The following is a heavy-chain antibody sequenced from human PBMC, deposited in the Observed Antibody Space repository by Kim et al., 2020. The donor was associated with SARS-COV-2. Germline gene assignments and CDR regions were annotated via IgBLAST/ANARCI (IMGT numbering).Heavy chain of an antibody. V-gene: IGHV1-18*01. CDR2: ISAYNGNT. CDR3: ARTSPLTVTAMVTYAFDI. CDR1: GYTFTSYG. Sequence: ASVKVSCKASGYTFTSYGISWVRQAPGQGLEWMGWISAYNGNTNYAQKLQGRVTMTTDTSTSTAYMELRSLRSDDTAVYYCARTSPLTVTAMVTYAFDIWGQGTMVTVSS. J-gene: IGHJ3*02. D-gene: IGHD5-18*01.